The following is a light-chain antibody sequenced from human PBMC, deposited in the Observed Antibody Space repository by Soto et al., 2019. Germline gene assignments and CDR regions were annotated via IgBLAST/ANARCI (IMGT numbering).Light chain of an antibody. Sequence: DIQMTQSPSSLSASVGDRVTITCRASQTISNYLNWYQQQPGKAPKLLIYAASRLQSGVPSRFSGSGAGTDFTLAISSLQPEDFATYDCQQCYSSPLTFGGGTKVEIK. J-gene: IGKJ4*01. V-gene: IGKV1-39*01. CDR3: QQCYSSPLT. CDR1: QTISNY. CDR2: AAS.